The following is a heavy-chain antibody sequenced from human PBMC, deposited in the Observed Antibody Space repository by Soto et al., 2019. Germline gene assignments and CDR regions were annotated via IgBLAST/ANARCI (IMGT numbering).Heavy chain of an antibody. CDR1: GYTFTSYG. CDR3: ARDNYDDYSTYYYYYYGMDV. V-gene: IGHV1-18*03. J-gene: IGHJ6*02. Sequence: ASVQVSCKASGYTFTSYGISWVRQATGQGREWMGWISAYNGNTNYAQRLQGGVTMTTDTSTSTDYMELRSLRSDDMAVYYCARDNYDDYSTYYYYYYGMDVWGQGTTVTVSS. D-gene: IGHD4-17*01. CDR2: ISAYNGNT.